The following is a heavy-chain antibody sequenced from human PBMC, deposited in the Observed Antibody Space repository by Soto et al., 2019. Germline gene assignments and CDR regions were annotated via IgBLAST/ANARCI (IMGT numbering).Heavy chain of an antibody. CDR1: AISFNTYG. Sequence: GGSLRLSCAASAISFNTYGVTWVRQAPGKGLEWVSTVTVNGGSTYYADSVKGRFTISRDRSNYTVSLLLNSLRVEDTAIYYCAGQRSPEGCFDHWGQGTLVTVSS. CDR3: AGQRSPEGCFDH. J-gene: IGHJ5*02. CDR2: VTVNGGST. V-gene: IGHV3-23*01. D-gene: IGHD3-10*01.